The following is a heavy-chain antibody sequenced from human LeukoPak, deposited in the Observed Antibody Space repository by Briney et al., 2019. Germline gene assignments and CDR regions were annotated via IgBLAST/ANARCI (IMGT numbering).Heavy chain of an antibody. V-gene: IGHV5-51*01. CDR1: GYSFTSYW. D-gene: IGHD3-16*02. CDR3: ASPPIYFWGVYLPFNI. J-gene: IGHJ3*02. CDR2: IYPGDSDT. Sequence: GESLKISCKGSGYSFTSYWIGWVRQMPGKGLEWMGIIYPGDSDTRYSPSFQGQVTISADKSISTAYLQWSSLKASDTAMYYCASPPIYFWGVYLPFNIGGQGKMVTVSS.